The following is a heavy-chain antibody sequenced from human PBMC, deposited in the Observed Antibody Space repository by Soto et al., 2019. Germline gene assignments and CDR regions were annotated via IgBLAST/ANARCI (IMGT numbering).Heavy chain of an antibody. CDR3: ARSHGGSSSLDIYYYYYYGMDV. Sequence: QVQLVQSGAEVKKPGSSVMVSCKAPGGTFSSYAISWVRQAPGQGLEWMGGIMPIFGTANYEQKFQGRVTITAYESTSTGYMELSSLRSEATAVYYCARSHGGSSSLDIYYYYYYGMDVCGQGTTVTVS. D-gene: IGHD1-26*01. CDR1: GGTFSSYA. CDR2: IMPIFGTA. J-gene: IGHJ6*02. V-gene: IGHV1-69*01.